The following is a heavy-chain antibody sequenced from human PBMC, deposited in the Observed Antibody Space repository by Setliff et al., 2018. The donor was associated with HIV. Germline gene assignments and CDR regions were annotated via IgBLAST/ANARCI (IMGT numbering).Heavy chain of an antibody. CDR1: GYTFTSYG. J-gene: IGHJ6*03. V-gene: IGHV1-18*01. Sequence: ASVKVSCKASGYTFTSYGISRVRQAPGQGLEWMGWISAYNGNTKYAQKLQGRVTMTTDTPTSTAYMELRSLRSDDTAVYYCAKSGYCGSSTCRNYFYYMDVWGKGTTVTVS. CDR3: AKSGYCGSSTCRNYFYYMDV. D-gene: IGHD2-2*01. CDR2: ISAYNGNT.